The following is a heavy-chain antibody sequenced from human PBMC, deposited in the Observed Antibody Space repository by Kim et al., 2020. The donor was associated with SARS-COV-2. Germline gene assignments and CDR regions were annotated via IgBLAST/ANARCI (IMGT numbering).Heavy chain of an antibody. J-gene: IGHJ4*02. CDR3: ARGYCSGGSCFSTY. D-gene: IGHD2-15*01. CDR1: GFTSGDYT. V-gene: IGHV3-49*03. CDR2: SRNRAFGRTT. Sequence: GGSLRLSCTVSGFTSGDYTMSWFRQAPGKGLEWVGFSRNRAFGRTTEYAASVTGRFTISRDYSKNIVYLQMNSLKAEVTAVYYCARGYCSGGSCFSTYWGQGTQVTVSS.